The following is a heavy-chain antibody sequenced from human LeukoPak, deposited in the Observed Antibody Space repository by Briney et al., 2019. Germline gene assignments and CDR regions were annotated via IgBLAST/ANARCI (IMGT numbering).Heavy chain of an antibody. CDR2: IGGSSGKI. CDR1: GFTFSSYA. V-gene: IGHV3-23*01. J-gene: IGHJ5*02. CDR3: AKQPYQYVSGSPSWLDP. Sequence: GGSLRLSCAAPGFTFSSYAMTWVRQAPGKGLEWVSGIGGSSGKIFYADSVKGRFTISRDNSKNTLYLQMNTLRAEVTAIYFIAKQPYQYVSGSPSWLDPWGQGTLVTVSS. D-gene: IGHD3-10*01.